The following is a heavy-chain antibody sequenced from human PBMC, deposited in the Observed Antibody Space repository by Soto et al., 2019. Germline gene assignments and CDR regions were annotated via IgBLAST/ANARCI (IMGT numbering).Heavy chain of an antibody. CDR3: ARSGDNYNRLDY. V-gene: IGHV3-11*06. CDR2: SSNSGTFS. Sequence: GGSLRLSCEGSGFTFSDYYISWIRQAPGKGLEWISYSSNSGTFSRYADSVKGRFSISRDNTKNLLYLQMNSLRAEDTAVYYCARSGDNYNRLDYWGQGTPVTVSS. D-gene: IGHD1-1*01. J-gene: IGHJ4*02. CDR1: GFTFSDYY.